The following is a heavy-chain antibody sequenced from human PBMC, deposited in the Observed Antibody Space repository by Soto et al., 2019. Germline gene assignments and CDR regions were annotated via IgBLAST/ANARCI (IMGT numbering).Heavy chain of an antibody. CDR3: ARDIGYDSSGPIDY. J-gene: IGHJ4*02. D-gene: IGHD3-22*01. CDR1: GGSISSYY. CDR2: IYYSGST. V-gene: IGHV4-59*01. Sequence: TSETLSLTCTVSGGSISSYYWSWIRQPPGKGLEWIGYIYYSGSTNYNPSLKSRVTISVDTSKNQFSLKLSSVTAADTAVYYCARDIGYDSSGPIDYWGQGTLVTVSS.